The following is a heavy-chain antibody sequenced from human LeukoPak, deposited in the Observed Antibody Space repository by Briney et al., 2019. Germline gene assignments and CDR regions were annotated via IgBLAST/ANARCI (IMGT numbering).Heavy chain of an antibody. CDR2: ISTYNGNT. V-gene: IGHV1-18*01. J-gene: IGHJ3*02. CDR3: ARVPKYDYVWGSYRYTVAFDI. D-gene: IGHD3-16*02. CDR1: GYTFTSYG. Sequence: GASVKVSCKASGYTFTSYGISWVRQAPGQGLEWMGWISTYNGNTNYAQKFQGRVTITRNTSISTAYMELSSLRSEDTAVYYCARVPKYDYVWGSYRYTVAFDIWGQGTMVTVSS.